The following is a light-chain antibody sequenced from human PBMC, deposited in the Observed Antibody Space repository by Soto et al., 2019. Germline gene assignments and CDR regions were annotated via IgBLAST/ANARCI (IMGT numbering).Light chain of an antibody. CDR1: SSDVGGYNY. CDR2: EVS. Sequence: SALTQRACVSGSPGQSITISCTGTSSDVGGYNYVSWYQQHPGKAPKLMIYEVSNRPSGVSNRFSGSKSGNTASLTTSGLQAEDEADYYCSSYTSSSTLEVFGTGTRSPS. CDR3: SSYTSSSTLEV. J-gene: IGLJ1*01. V-gene: IGLV2-14*01.